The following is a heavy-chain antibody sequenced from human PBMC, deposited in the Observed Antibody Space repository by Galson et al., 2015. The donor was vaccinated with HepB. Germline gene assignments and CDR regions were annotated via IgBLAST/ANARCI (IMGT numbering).Heavy chain of an antibody. J-gene: IGHJ6*02. Sequence: SLRLSCAASGFTFSSYAMNWVRQAPGKGLEWVAVISYDGSNKYYADSVKGRFTISRDNTKNTLYLQMNSLRAEDTAVYYCARDDKAAARYYYYYYGMDVWGQGTTVTVSS. CDR2: ISYDGSNK. CDR3: ARDDKAAARYYYYYYGMDV. D-gene: IGHD6-13*01. V-gene: IGHV3-30*04. CDR1: GFTFSSYA.